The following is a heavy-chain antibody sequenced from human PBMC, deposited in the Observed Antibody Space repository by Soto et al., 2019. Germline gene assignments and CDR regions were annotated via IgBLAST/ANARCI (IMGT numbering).Heavy chain of an antibody. J-gene: IGHJ4*02. CDR3: ARDPYGGYIFDS. CDR2: ISFDGANI. D-gene: IGHD5-12*01. Sequence: QVQLVESGGGVVQPGTSLRLSCAASGFLFRNYAMQWVRQSPAKGLEWLAVISFDGANIFYAGAAKGRFTISRDNSKQTLYLQLDSLRPEDTGVYFCARDPYGGYIFDSWGQGTQVTLSS. V-gene: IGHV3-30-3*01. CDR1: GFLFRNYA.